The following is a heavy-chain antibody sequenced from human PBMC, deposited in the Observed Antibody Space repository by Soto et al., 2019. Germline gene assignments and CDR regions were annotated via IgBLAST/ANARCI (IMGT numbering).Heavy chain of an antibody. V-gene: IGHV1-69*12. J-gene: IGHJ4*02. CDR3: ATSRGWDLLRDS. CDR2: IIPMFRTV. Sequence: QVHLVQSGAEVKKPGSSVKVSCKASGGTFSRYSINWVRQAPGQGLEWMGGIIPMFRTVNYAQKFQGRVTITADDSTSTAYMELSSLRSDDTGVYFCATSRGWDLLRDSWGQGTLVTVSS. D-gene: IGHD1-26*01. CDR1: GGTFSRYS.